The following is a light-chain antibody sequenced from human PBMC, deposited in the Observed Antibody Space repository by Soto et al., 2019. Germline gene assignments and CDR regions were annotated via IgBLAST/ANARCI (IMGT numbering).Light chain of an antibody. V-gene: IGKV3-11*01. Sequence: EIVLTQSPATLSLSPGEIATLSCRASQSVSNFLAWYQQKPGQAPRLLISDASNRATGIPGRFSGSVSGTDFSLTISSLEPEDFAVYYCQQRSNWPWTFGQGTKVEIK. CDR3: QQRSNWPWT. J-gene: IGKJ1*01. CDR2: DAS. CDR1: QSVSNF.